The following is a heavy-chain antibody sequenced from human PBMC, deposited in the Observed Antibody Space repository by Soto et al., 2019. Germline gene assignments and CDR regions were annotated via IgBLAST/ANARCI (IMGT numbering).Heavy chain of an antibody. CDR2: IIPILGIA. J-gene: IGHJ5*02. Sequence: GASVKVSCKASGGTFSSYTISWVRQAPGQGLEWMGRIIPILGIANYAQKFQGRVTITADKSTSTAYMELSSLRSEDTAVYYCARSPPNTGSKPVYNWFDPWGQGTLVTVSS. V-gene: IGHV1-69*02. CDR3: ARSPPNTGSKPVYNWFDP. CDR1: GGTFSSYT. D-gene: IGHD5-18*01.